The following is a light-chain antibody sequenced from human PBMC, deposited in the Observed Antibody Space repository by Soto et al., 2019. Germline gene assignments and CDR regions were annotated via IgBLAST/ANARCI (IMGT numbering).Light chain of an antibody. J-gene: IGLJ2*01. Sequence: QSVLTQPASVSGSPGQSITISCTGTSSDVGGYNYVSWYRQHPGKAPKLMIFEVSNRPSGVSLRFSGSKSANTASLTISGLQAEDEANYYCSSYTSSSTVVFGGGTKLTVL. CDR1: SSDVGGYNY. CDR2: EVS. CDR3: SSYTSSSTVV. V-gene: IGLV2-14*01.